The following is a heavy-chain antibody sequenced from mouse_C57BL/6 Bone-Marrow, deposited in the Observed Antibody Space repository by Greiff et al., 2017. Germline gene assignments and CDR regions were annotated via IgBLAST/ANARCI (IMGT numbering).Heavy chain of an antibody. CDR2: IYPGSGST. Sequence: VQLQQPGAELVKPGASVKMSCKASGYTFTSYWITWVKQRPGQGLEWIGDIYPGSGSTNYNEKFKSKATLTVDTSSSTAYMQLRSLTSEDSAVYYCARTGSSLYYAMDYWGQGTSVTVSS. D-gene: IGHD1-1*01. V-gene: IGHV1-55*01. CDR1: GYTFTSYW. CDR3: ARTGSSLYYAMDY. J-gene: IGHJ4*01.